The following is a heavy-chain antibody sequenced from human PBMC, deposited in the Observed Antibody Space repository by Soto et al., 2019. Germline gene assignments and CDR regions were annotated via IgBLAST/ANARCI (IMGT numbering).Heavy chain of an antibody. CDR2: ISYDGSKK. CDR1: GFTFSSYG. D-gene: IGHD3-3*01. V-gene: IGHV3-30*18. Sequence: PGGSLRLSCAASGFTFSSYGMHWVRQAPGKGLEWVVVISYDGSKKYYVDSVKGRFTISRDNFKNTLYLQMNSLIPEDTAVYYCAKVSSFTILGHFDYWGQGTLVTVSS. J-gene: IGHJ4*02. CDR3: AKVSSFTILGHFDY.